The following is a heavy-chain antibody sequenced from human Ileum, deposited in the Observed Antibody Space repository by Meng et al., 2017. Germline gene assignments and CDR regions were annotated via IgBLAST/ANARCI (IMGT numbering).Heavy chain of an antibody. V-gene: IGHV3-74*01. CDR2: INPDGNII. D-gene: IGHD5-24*01. J-gene: IGHJ4*02. CDR3: TRDFDDGYGL. CDR1: GFTFSSHW. Sequence: GGSLRLSCAASGFTFSSHWMHWVRQAPGKGLEWVSRINPDGNIIAYADSVKGRFTISRDNAKKTLYLQLNNLRDEDTAVYYCTRDFDDGYGLWGQGNRVTVAS.